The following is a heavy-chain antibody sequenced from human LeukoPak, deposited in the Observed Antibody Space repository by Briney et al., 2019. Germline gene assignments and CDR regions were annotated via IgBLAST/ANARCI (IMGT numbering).Heavy chain of an antibody. J-gene: IGHJ4*02. CDR1: GFTFSDYY. V-gene: IGHV3-11*01. CDR3: ARAEYCGGDCYYRGAQTAFDY. CDR2: ISSSGSTI. Sequence: PGGSLRLSCAASGFTFSDYYMSWIRQAPGKGLEWVSYISSSGSTIYYADSVKGRFTISRDNAKNSLYLQMNSLRAEETAVYYCARAEYCGGDCYYRGAQTAFDYWGQGTLVTVSS. D-gene: IGHD2-21*02.